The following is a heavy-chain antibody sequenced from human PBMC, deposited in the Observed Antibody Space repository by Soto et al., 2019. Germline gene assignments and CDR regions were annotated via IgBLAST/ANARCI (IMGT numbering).Heavy chain of an antibody. CDR1: GFTFSSYA. J-gene: IGHJ3*02. CDR3: AEMGEGCGGDCYGPRNSDDAFDI. V-gene: IGHV3-23*01. D-gene: IGHD2-21*02. CDR2: ISGSGGST. Sequence: GGSLRLSCAASGFTFSSYAMSWVRQAPGKGLEWVSAISGSGGSTYYADSVKGRFTISRDNSKNTLYLQMNSLRAEDTAVYYCAEMGEGCGGDCYGPRNSDDAFDIWGQGTMVTVSS.